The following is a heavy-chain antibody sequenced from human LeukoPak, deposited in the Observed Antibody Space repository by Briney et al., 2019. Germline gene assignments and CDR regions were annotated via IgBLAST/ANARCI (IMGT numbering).Heavy chain of an antibody. Sequence: GASVKVSCKVSGYTLTELSMHWVRQAPGKGLEWMGGFDPEDGETIYAQKFQGRVTMTEDTSTDTAYMELSSLRSEDTAVYYCATQIRGYDILTGYFNWFDPWGQGTLVTVSS. CDR3: ATQIRGYDILTGYFNWFDP. CDR2: FDPEDGET. J-gene: IGHJ5*02. CDR1: GYTLTELS. D-gene: IGHD3-9*01. V-gene: IGHV1-24*01.